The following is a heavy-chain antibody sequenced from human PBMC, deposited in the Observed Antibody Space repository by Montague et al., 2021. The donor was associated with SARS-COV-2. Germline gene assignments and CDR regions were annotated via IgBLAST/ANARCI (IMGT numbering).Heavy chain of an antibody. J-gene: IGHJ4*02. V-gene: IGHV4-34*01. Sequence: SETLSLTCAVYGESFSDYIWNWIRQPPGKGLEWIGEINHRGLTKYNPSLNSRVTLSVDTSRNQFSLKLNSVAAADTAMYYCVRSVGRRGTRYSSGWSKYPFDFWGQGTLVTVSS. CDR3: VRSVGRRGTRYSSGWSKYPFDF. CDR2: INHRGLT. CDR1: GESFSDYI. D-gene: IGHD6-19*01.